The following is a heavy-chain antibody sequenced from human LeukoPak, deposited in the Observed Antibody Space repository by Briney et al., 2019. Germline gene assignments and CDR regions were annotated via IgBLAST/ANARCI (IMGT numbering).Heavy chain of an antibody. CDR1: GGSFSGYY. Sequence: SSETLSLTCAVYGGSFSGYYWSWIRQPPGKGLEWIGEINHSGSTNYNPSLKSRVTISVDTSKNQFSLKLSSVTAADTAVYYCASAQGSPYYYYGMDVWGQGTTVTVSS. CDR3: ASAQGSPYYYYGMDV. J-gene: IGHJ6*02. CDR2: INHSGST. D-gene: IGHD6-13*01. V-gene: IGHV4-34*01.